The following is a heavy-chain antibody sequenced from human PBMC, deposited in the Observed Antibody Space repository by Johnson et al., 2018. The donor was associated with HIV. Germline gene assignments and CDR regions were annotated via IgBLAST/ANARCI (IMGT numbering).Heavy chain of an antibody. Sequence: VQLVESGGGVVQPGRSLRLSCAASGFTFSSNEMSWVRQAPGKGLEWVSSISGGSTYYADSVKGRFTISRDNSKNTLYLQMNSLRAEDTAVYYCARDQEGFGELLWAGGAFDIWGQGTMVTVSS. V-gene: IGHV3-38*03. D-gene: IGHD3-10*01. J-gene: IGHJ3*02. CDR3: ARDQEGFGELLWAGGAFDI. CDR2: ISGGST. CDR1: GFTFSSNE.